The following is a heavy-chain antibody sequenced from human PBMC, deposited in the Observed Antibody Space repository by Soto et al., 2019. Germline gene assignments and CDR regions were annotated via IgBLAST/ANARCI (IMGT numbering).Heavy chain of an antibody. CDR2: VYYSGST. D-gene: IGHD3-22*01. CDR3: ARMSYFYDKWYFDL. Sequence: QLQESGPGLVMPSQTLSLTCTVSGASINNNDYNWSWIRQTPGKGLEWIGYVYYSGSTDYIPSLKSRLSMSIDKSQNQFTLKLNSVTAADTATYYCARMSYFYDKWYFDLWGRGTLVTVSS. J-gene: IGHJ2*01. CDR1: GASINNNDYN. V-gene: IGHV4-30-4*01.